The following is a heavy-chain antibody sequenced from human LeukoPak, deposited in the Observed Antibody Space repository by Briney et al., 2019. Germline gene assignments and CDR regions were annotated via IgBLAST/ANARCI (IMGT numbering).Heavy chain of an antibody. CDR2: INEDGSTT. CDR3: AKGGPQFFDY. CDR1: GFTFSSNW. V-gene: IGHV3-74*01. Sequence: GGSLRLSCAASGFTFSSNWMHWVRQAPGKGLVWVSRINEDGSTTNYADSVKGRFTISRDSSKSTLYLQMNSLRAEDTAVYFCAKGGPQFFDYWGQGSLVTVSS. D-gene: IGHD5-24*01. J-gene: IGHJ4*02.